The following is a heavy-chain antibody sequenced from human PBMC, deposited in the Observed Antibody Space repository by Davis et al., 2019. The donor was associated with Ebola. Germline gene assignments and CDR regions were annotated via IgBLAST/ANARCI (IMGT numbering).Heavy chain of an antibody. V-gene: IGHV4-39*07. CDR3: ARDRVSLMDV. CDR1: GGSISSSSYY. D-gene: IGHD6-13*01. J-gene: IGHJ6*02. Sequence: SETLSLTCTVSGGSISSSSYYWGWIRQPPGKGLEWIGSIYYSGSTNYNPSLKSRVTISVDTSKNQFSLKLSSVTAADTAVYYCARDRVSLMDVWGQGTTVTVSS. CDR2: IYYSGST.